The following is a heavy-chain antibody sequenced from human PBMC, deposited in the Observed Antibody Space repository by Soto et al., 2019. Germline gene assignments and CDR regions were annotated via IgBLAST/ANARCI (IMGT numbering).Heavy chain of an antibody. V-gene: IGHV3-23*01. CDR3: AKDFPLGDNYY. CDR1: GFTFSSYA. CDR2: ISGSGGST. Sequence: EVQLLESGGGLVQPGGSLRLSCAASGFTFSSYAMSWVRQAPGKGLEWVSAISGSGGSTYYADSVRGRFTISRDNSKNTLYLPMHSLRAEDTSVYYCAKDFPLGDNYYWGHLPLVTVS. J-gene: IGHJ4*01. D-gene: IGHD3-9*01.